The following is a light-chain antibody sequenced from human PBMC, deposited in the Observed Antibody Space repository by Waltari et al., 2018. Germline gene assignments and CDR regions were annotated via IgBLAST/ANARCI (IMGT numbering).Light chain of an antibody. Sequence: QAVLTQPASLSASPGASASLTCTFRSDINVGTYRIYWYQKRPGSPPQFLLKCRPDSENQRGSGVPSRFCGSKDPSANAAILFISGLQSEYEADYYCMILYSNSVVFGGGTKLTVL. CDR2: CRPDSEN. CDR3: MILYSNSVV. J-gene: IGLJ3*02. CDR1: SDINVGTYR. V-gene: IGLV5-45*01.